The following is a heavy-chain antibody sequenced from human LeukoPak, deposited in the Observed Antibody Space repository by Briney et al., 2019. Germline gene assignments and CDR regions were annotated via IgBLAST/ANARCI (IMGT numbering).Heavy chain of an antibody. V-gene: IGHV1-8*01. D-gene: IGHD6-19*01. J-gene: IGHJ1*01. Sequence: ASVTVSCKASGYTFTSYDINRVRQATGQGLEWMGWMNPNSGNTGYAQKFQGRVTMTRNTSISTAYMELSSLRSEDTAVYYCARAGIAVAGQAEYFQHWGQGTLVTVSS. CDR3: ARAGIAVAGQAEYFQH. CDR1: GYTFTSYD. CDR2: MNPNSGNT.